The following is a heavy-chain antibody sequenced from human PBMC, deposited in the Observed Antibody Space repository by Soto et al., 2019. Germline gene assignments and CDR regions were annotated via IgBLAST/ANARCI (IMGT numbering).Heavy chain of an antibody. D-gene: IGHD5-12*01. J-gene: IGHJ3*02. CDR3: AKSGYSGYDDAFDI. CDR2: ISGRGGST. V-gene: IGHV3-23*01. Sequence: LRLSGAASGFTCRSYARSWVRQAPGKGLEWVSAISGRGGSTYYADSVKGRFPISRDHSKNTLYLQMNSLRAEDTAVYYFAKSGYSGYDDAFDIWGQGTMVTVSS. CDR1: GFTCRSYA.